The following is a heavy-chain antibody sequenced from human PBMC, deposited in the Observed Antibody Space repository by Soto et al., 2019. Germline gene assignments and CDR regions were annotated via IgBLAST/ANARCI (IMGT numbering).Heavy chain of an antibody. CDR1: GGSFSGYY. V-gene: IGHV4-34*01. Sequence: QVQLQQWGAGLLKPSETLSLTCAVYGGSFSGYYWSWIRQPPGKGLEWIGEINHSGSTNYNPSLKSRFTISVDTSKNQFSLKLSSVTAADTAVYYCARVEYSSSSRRGFDYWGQGTLVTVSS. J-gene: IGHJ4*02. D-gene: IGHD6-6*01. CDR3: ARVEYSSSSRRGFDY. CDR2: INHSGST.